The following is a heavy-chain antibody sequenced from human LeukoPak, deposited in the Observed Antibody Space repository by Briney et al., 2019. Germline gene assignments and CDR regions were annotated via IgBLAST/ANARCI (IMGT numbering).Heavy chain of an antibody. D-gene: IGHD4-17*01. CDR2: ISAYNGNT. CDR1: GYTFTSYG. J-gene: IGHJ4*02. CDR3: ARDDYGDYVRDY. Sequence: ASVKVSCKASGYTFTSYGISWVRQAPGQGLEWMGWISAYNGNTNYAQKLQGRVTMTTDTFTSTAYMELRSLRSDDTAVYYCARDDYGDYVRDYWGQGTLVTVSS. V-gene: IGHV1-18*01.